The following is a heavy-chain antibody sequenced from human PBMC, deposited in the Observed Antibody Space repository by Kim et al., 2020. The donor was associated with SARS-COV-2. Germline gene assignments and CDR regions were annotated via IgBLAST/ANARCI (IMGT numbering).Heavy chain of an antibody. D-gene: IGHD6-19*01. CDR3: ARDRAVAHRLNWFDP. CDR2: ISSSSSYI. Sequence: GGSLRLSCAASGFTFSSYSMHWVRQAPGKGLEWVSSISSSSSYIYYADSVKGRFTISRDNAKNSLYLQMNSLRAEDTAVYYCARDRAVAHRLNWFDPWGQGTLVTVSS. CDR1: GFTFSSYS. V-gene: IGHV3-21*01. J-gene: IGHJ5*02.